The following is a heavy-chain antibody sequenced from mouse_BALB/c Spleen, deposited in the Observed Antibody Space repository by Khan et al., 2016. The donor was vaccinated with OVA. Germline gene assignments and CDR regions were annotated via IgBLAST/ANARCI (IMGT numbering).Heavy chain of an antibody. D-gene: IGHD1-3*01. CDR2: ISTYYGDA. CDR3: ARGSGNSRFAY. V-gene: IGHV1S137*01. CDR1: GYTFTDFA. J-gene: IGHJ3*01. Sequence: VQLQESGAELVRPGVSVKISCKGPGYTFTDFAMHWVKQSHAKSLEWIGVISTYYGDATYNQKFKGKATMTVDKSSSTAYVELARLTSEDSAIYYCARGSGNSRFAYWGQGTLVTASA.